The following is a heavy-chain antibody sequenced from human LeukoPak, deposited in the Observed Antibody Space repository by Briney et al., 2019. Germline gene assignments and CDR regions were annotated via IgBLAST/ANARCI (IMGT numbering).Heavy chain of an antibody. Sequence: SQTLSLTCTVSGGSISSGGYYWSWIRQHPGKGLEWIGYIYYSGSTYYNPSLKSRVTISVDTSKNQFSLKLSSVTAADTAVYYYAGDIAGRWYFDYWGQGTLVTVSS. D-gene: IGHD6-13*01. J-gene: IGHJ4*02. CDR1: GGSISSGGYY. V-gene: IGHV4-31*03. CDR3: AGDIAGRWYFDY. CDR2: IYYSGST.